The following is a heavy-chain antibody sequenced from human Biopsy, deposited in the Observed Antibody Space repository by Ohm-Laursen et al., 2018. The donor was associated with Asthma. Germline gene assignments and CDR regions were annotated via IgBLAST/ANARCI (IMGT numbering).Heavy chain of an antibody. Sequence: SETLSLTCTVSGGSMSSSSYYWGWIRQPPGKGLEWMGSISYTGSAYHNPSLKSQVTISEDTSKTHFPMKRSTVTAADTAVYYCARHWDWGSFFDYWGQGTPVTVSS. J-gene: IGHJ4*02. D-gene: IGHD7-27*01. CDR2: ISYTGSA. V-gene: IGHV4-39*01. CDR1: GGSMSSSSYY. CDR3: ARHWDWGSFFDY.